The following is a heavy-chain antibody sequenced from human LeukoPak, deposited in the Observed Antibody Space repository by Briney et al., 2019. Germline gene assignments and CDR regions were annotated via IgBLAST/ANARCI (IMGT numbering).Heavy chain of an antibody. D-gene: IGHD5-24*01. CDR3: ARDWMANTFDY. Sequence: ASVKVSCRASGYTFTGYYIHWVRQAPGQGLEWMGWINPNNGGTNYAQKFQGRVNMTRDTSISTAYMELTRLTSDDTAVYYCARDWMANTFDYWGQGTLVTVSS. V-gene: IGHV1-2*02. CDR1: GYTFTGYY. CDR2: INPNNGGT. J-gene: IGHJ4*02.